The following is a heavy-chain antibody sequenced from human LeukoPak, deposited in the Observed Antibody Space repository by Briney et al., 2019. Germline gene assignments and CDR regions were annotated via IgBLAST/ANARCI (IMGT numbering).Heavy chain of an antibody. J-gene: IGHJ4*02. Sequence: SETLSLTCTVSGGSIRSYYWSWIRQPPGKGLECIGYIYYSGSANYNPSLMSRVTMSVDTSKNQFSLQLSSVTAADTAVYYCVRASRHGNSGWYGDYWGQGTLATVSS. CDR2: IYYSGSA. CDR1: GGSIRSYY. CDR3: VRASRHGNSGWYGDY. D-gene: IGHD6-19*01. V-gene: IGHV4-59*01.